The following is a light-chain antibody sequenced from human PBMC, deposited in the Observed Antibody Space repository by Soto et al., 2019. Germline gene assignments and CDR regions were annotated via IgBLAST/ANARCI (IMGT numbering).Light chain of an antibody. CDR2: DND. J-gene: IGLJ2*01. CDR1: TSNIGNTH. V-gene: IGLV1-51*01. Sequence: QSALTQPPSVSAAPGQKVTISCSGSTSNIGNTHVSWYQQLPGTAPKLLIYDNDQRPLGIPDRFSGSKSGTSATLGITGLQTGDEADYYCGTWDSSLSVVVFGGGTQLTVL. CDR3: GTWDSSLSVVV.